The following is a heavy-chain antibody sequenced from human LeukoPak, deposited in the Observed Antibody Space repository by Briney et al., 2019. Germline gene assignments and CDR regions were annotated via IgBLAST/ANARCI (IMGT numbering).Heavy chain of an antibody. Sequence: AASVKVSCKASGGTFSSYAISWVRQAPGQGLEWMGGIIPIFGTANYAQNFKGRVTITTDESTSTAYMELSSLRSEDTAVYYCARGRRYDSSGYYYRSSGIVCWGQGTLVTVSS. CDR1: GGTFSSYA. CDR3: ARGRRYDSSGYYYRSSGIVC. CDR2: IIPIFGTA. J-gene: IGHJ4*02. V-gene: IGHV1-69*05. D-gene: IGHD3-22*01.